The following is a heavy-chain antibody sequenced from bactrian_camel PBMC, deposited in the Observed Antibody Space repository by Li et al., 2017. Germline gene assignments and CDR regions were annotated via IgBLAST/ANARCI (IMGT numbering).Heavy chain of an antibody. D-gene: IGHD3*01. CDR3: TKDRSYGTRNWVQST. CDR2: IYTGGGNT. V-gene: IGHV3S1*01. CDR1: GYTYNRNC. Sequence: HVQLVESGGGSVQAGGSLRLSCAASGYTYNRNCMAWFRQAPGKEREGVARIYTGGGNTYYADSVKGRFTISRDNAKNMLYLQVNSLKPEDTAMYYCTKDRSYGTRNWVQSTRGQGTQVTVS. J-gene: IGHJ4*01.